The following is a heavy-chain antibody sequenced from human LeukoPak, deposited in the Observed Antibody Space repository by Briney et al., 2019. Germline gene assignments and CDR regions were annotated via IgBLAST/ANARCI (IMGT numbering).Heavy chain of an antibody. Sequence: SETLSLTCTVSGGSISNYYWSWIRQPPGKGLEWIGYIYYSGSTNYNFSLTSRVTISVDTSKNQFSLKLSSVTAADTAVYYCARNLYSFDYWGQGTLVTVSS. CDR2: IYYSGST. D-gene: IGHD1-14*01. CDR3: ARNLYSFDY. J-gene: IGHJ4*02. V-gene: IGHV4-59*01. CDR1: GGSISNYY.